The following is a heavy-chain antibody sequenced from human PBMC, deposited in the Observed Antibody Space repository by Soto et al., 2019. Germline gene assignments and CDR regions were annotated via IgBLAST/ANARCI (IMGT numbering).Heavy chain of an antibody. Sequence: QVQLVQSGAEVKNPGASVKVSCKASGYSFTRYGIGWARQAPGQGLEWMGWINAYNGNTNYAQNLQGRLTLTTDTSTTPAYMKLRSLRSNDTAIYYCAMVDVYVTPSPQDVWGQGTTVTVSS. CDR2: INAYNGNT. CDR3: AMVDVYVTPSPQDV. V-gene: IGHV1-18*01. J-gene: IGHJ6*02. CDR1: GYSFTRYG. D-gene: IGHD3-16*01.